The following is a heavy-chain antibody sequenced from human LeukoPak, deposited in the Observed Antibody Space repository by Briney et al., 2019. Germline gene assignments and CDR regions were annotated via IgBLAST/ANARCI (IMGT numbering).Heavy chain of an antibody. CDR3: ARGGFVSTFGGVIALDYYYYMDV. D-gene: IGHD3-16*02. V-gene: IGHV1-2*02. Sequence: GASVKVSCKASGGTFSSYAISWVRQAPGQGLEWMGWINPNSGGTNYAQKFQGRVTMTRDTSISTAYMELSRLRSDDTAVYYCARGGFVSTFGGVIALDYYYYMDVWGKGTTVTVSS. J-gene: IGHJ6*03. CDR1: GGTFSSYA. CDR2: INPNSGGT.